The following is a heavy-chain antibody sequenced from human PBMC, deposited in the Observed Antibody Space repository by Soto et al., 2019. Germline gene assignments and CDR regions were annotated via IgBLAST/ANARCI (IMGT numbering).Heavy chain of an antibody. CDR2: INPNSGAT. CDR1: GYTFIGYF. V-gene: IGHV1-2*02. D-gene: IGHD3-3*01. CDR3: ARGGGTILAPLP. Sequence: QVQLVQSGAEVKKPGASVKVSCRASGYTFIGYFMHWVRQAPGQGLEWMGWINPNSGATKYAQKFQGRVTLSRDTSIGTAYMELSGLRSDDTAVYYCARGGGTILAPLPWGQGTLVTVSS. J-gene: IGHJ5*02.